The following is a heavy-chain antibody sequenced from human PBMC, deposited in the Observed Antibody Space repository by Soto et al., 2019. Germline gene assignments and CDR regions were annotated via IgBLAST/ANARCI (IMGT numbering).Heavy chain of an antibody. V-gene: IGHV3-7*05. CDR3: ARGPFSGYSGYDYEALLYYYYGMDV. D-gene: IGHD5-12*01. Sequence: GGSLRLSCAASGFTFSSYWMSWVRQAPGKGLEWVANIKQDGSEKYYVDSVKGRFTISRDNAKNSLYLQMNSLRAEDTAVYYCARGPFSGYSGYDYEALLYYYYGMDVWGQGTTVTVSS. CDR2: IKQDGSEK. J-gene: IGHJ6*02. CDR1: GFTFSSYW.